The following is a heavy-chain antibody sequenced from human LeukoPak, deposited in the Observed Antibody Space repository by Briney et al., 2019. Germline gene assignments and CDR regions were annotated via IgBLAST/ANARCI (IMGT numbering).Heavy chain of an antibody. CDR2: IYTNGGA. V-gene: IGHV4-61*02. CDR3: AREPPGY. J-gene: IGHJ4*02. Sequence: SQTLSLTCTVSDGSVTSGNYYWNWIRRPAGKGLEWIGRIYTNGGASYNPSLKSRVTISIDASKNQFSLKLTSVTAADTAVYYCAREPPGYWGQGILVTVSS. CDR1: DGSVTSGNYY.